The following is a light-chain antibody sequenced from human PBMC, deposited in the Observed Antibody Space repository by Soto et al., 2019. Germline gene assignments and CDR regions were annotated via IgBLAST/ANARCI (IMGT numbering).Light chain of an antibody. CDR3: LQHKNWPYT. V-gene: IGKV3-15*01. CDR1: QSVTSN. J-gene: IGKJ2*01. Sequence: EIVMTQSPATLSVSPGERATLSCRASQSVTSNLAWYQQKPGQAPRLLIYVASTRATGIPARFSGSGSGTEFTLTISSLESEDFAVYYCLQHKNWPYTFGQGTKLEIK. CDR2: VAS.